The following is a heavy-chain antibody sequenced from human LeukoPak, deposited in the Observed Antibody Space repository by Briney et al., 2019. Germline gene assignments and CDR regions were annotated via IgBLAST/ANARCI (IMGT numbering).Heavy chain of an antibody. CDR3: AKQAYDSPRTDFDY. J-gene: IGHJ4*02. V-gene: IGHV3-23*01. D-gene: IGHD3-22*01. Sequence: GGSLRLSCAASGFTFSVAAMTWVRQAPGKGLEWVSGVSTSGGSTYYADSVKGRFTISRDNSKNTLHLQMNSLRAEDTAIYYCAKQAYDSPRTDFDYWGQGTLVTVSS. CDR2: VSTSGGST. CDR1: GFTFSVAA.